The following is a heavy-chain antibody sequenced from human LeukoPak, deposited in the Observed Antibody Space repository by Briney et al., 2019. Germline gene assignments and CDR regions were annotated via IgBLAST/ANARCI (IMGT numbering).Heavy chain of an antibody. D-gene: IGHD6-13*01. CDR1: GFTFSSYW. J-gene: IGHJ4*01. CDR2: IRQDGGEK. CDR3: ARDGTAAGLYFDL. V-gene: IGHV3-7*01. Sequence: GGSLRLSCAVSGFTFSSYWMNWVRQAPGKGLEWVASIRQDGGEKSYVDSVKGRFTICRDNTKSSLYLQINSLRAEDTAVYYCARDGTAAGLYFDLWGQGTLVTVSS.